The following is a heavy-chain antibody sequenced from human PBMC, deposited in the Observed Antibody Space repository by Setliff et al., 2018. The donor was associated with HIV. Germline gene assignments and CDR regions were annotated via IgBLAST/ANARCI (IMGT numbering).Heavy chain of an antibody. D-gene: IGHD1-1*01. CDR2: IFSNVTT. V-gene: IGHV4-4*09. CDR1: GDSIDDFY. Sequence: ASETLSLTCTVSGDSIDDFYWSWIRQPPGQGLEWIGYIFSNVTTNYSPSLKSRVTMSIDRSKSQFLLNLTSVNASDTAIYYCARRKLSKGGAFDYGARERWSPSPQ. J-gene: IGHJ4*02. CDR3: ARRKLSKGGAFD.